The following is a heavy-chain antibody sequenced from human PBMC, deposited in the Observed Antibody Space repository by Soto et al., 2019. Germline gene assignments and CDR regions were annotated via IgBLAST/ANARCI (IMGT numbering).Heavy chain of an antibody. CDR1: GFTFSSYG. D-gene: IGHD4-17*01. V-gene: IGHV3-33*01. J-gene: IGHJ3*02. CDR2: IWYDGSNK. CDR3: ASYGDYVDAFDI. Sequence: QVQLVESGGGVVQPGRSLRLSCAASGFTFSSYGMHWVRQAPGKGLEWVAVIWYDGSNKYYADSVKGRFTISRENSKNTLYLQMNSLRAEDTAVYYCASYGDYVDAFDIWGQGTMVTVSS.